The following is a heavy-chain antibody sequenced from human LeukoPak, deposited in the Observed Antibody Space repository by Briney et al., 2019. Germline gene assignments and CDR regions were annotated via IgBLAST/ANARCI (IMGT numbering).Heavy chain of an antibody. V-gene: IGHV1-69*13. CDR2: IIPIFGTA. CDR3: ASSTVVTFDAFDI. D-gene: IGHD4-23*01. CDR1: GGTFSSYA. Sequence: SVKVSCKASGGTFSSYAISWVRQAPGQGLEWMGGIIPIFGTANYAQKFQGRVTITADESTSTAYMELSSLRSEDTAVYYCASSTVVTFDAFDIWGQGTMVTVSS. J-gene: IGHJ3*02.